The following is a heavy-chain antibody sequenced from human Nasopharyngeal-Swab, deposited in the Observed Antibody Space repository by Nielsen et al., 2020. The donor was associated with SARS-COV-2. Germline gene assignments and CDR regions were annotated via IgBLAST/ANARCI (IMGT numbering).Heavy chain of an antibody. V-gene: IGHV3-23*01. D-gene: IGHD3-9*01. CDR3: AKDMKRDILSGYYYYYYYLDV. CDR1: GFTFNTYA. CDR2: IGDTGDST. Sequence: GESLKISCAASGFTFNTYAMTWVRQAPGKGLVWVSAIGDTGDSTYYADSVKGRFTISRDNSKNTLYLQMNSLRVEDTAVYYCAKDMKRDILSGYYYYYYYLDVWGKGTTVTVSS. J-gene: IGHJ6*03.